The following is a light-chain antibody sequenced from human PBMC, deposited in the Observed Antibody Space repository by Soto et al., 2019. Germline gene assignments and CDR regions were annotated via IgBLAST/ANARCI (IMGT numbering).Light chain of an antibody. CDR2: STN. CDR3: AAWDDSLNGWV. CDR1: SSNIGSNT. J-gene: IGLJ3*02. Sequence: QSAPTQPPSASGTPGQRVTISCAGSSSNIGSNTVNWYQQLPGTAPKLLIYSTNQRPSGVPDRFSGSKSGTSASLAISGLQSEDEADYYCAAWDDSLNGWVFGGGTKLTVL. V-gene: IGLV1-44*01.